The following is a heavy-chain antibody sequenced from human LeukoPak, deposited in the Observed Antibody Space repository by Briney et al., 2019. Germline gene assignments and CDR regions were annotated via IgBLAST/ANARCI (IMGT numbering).Heavy chain of an antibody. V-gene: IGHV4-30-4*01. CDR2: IYYSGSI. CDR1: GGSISSGDYY. CDR3: AREGGYYDRSGYYLLYFDY. D-gene: IGHD3-22*01. J-gene: IGHJ4*02. Sequence: SQTLSLTCTVSGGSISSGDYYWSWIRQPPGKGLEWIGYIYYSGSIYYNPSLKSRVTISVDTYKNQFSLKLSSVTAADTAVYYCAREGGYYDRSGYYLLYFDYWGQGTLVTASS.